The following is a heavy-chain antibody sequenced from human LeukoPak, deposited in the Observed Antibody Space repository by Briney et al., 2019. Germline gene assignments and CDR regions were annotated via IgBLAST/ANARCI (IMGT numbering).Heavy chain of an antibody. D-gene: IGHD2-15*01. CDR2: ISSSSSYI. J-gene: IGHJ4*02. CDR3: ARTAHFEYCSGGSCYSRKSAFDY. Sequence: PGGSLRLSCAASGFTFSSYSMNWVRQAPGKGLEWVSSISSSSSYIYYADSVKGRFTISRDNAKNSLYLQMNSLRAEDTAVYYCARTAHFEYCSGGSCYSRKSAFDYWGQGTLVTVSS. CDR1: GFTFSSYS. V-gene: IGHV3-21*01.